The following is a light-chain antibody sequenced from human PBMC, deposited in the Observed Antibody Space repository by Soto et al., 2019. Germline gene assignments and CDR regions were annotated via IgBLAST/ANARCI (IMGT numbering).Light chain of an antibody. CDR1: QSIRKY. J-gene: IGKJ4*01. CDR3: QQTYRSPRT. V-gene: IGKV1-39*01. Sequence: EIQMTQSPSALSASVGDRVTITCRASQSIRKYLNWYQQQPGKDPKLLIYAASSLHSGVPSRFNGSGSGTDFTLTIDSLQPEDYATFHCQQTYRSPRTFGGGTKVEI. CDR2: AAS.